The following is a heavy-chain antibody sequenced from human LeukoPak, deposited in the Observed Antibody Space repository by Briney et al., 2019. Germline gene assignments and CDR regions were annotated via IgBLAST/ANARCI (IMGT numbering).Heavy chain of an antibody. J-gene: IGHJ3*02. V-gene: IGHV4-59*12. CDR3: AREVPVGVVVPAARLFNSHDAFDI. D-gene: IGHD2-2*01. CDR1: GGSINNYY. Sequence: SETLSLTCTVSGGSINNYYWSWIRQTPGKGLEWIGYIYYSGSTNYNPSLKSRVTISVDTSKNQFSLKLSSVTAADTAVYYCAREVPVGVVVPAARLFNSHDAFDIWGQGTMVTVSS. CDR2: IYYSGST.